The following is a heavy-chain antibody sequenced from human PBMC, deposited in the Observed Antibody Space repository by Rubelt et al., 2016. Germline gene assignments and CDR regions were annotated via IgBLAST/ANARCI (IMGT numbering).Heavy chain of an antibody. CDR1: GGSISSGGYY. CDR3: ARHGDILTTYYFDY. D-gene: IGHD3-9*01. J-gene: IGHJ4*02. CDR2: IYYSGST. Sequence: QVQLQESGPGLVKPSQTLSLTCTVSGGSISSGGYYWSWIRQHPGKGLEWIGYIYYSGSTNYTPSLKVRVTVSVDTSKNQFSLKLSSGTAAATAVYYCARHGDILTTYYFDYWGQGTLVTVSS. V-gene: IGHV4-31*03.